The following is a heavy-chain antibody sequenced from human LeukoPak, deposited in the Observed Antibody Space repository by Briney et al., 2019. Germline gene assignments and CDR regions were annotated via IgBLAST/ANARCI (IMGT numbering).Heavy chain of an antibody. Sequence: GGSLRLSCAASGSTFSSYAMHWVRQAPGKGLEWVAVISYDGSNKYYADSVKGRFTISRDNSKNTLYLQMNSLRAEDTAVYYCARVTYSSSWLEYFQHWGQGTLVTVSS. CDR3: ARVTYSSSWLEYFQH. D-gene: IGHD6-13*01. CDR2: ISYDGSNK. J-gene: IGHJ1*01. V-gene: IGHV3-30-3*01. CDR1: GSTFSSYA.